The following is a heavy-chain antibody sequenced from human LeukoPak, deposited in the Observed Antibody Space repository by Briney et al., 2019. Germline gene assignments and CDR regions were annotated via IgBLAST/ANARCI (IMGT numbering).Heavy chain of an antibody. CDR2: IYYSGST. D-gene: IGHD1-26*01. CDR3: ARVRGSYGPFDY. V-gene: IGHV4-39*01. CDR1: GGSISSSSYY. J-gene: IGHJ4*02. Sequence: MPSETLSLTCTVSGGSISSSSYYWGWIRQPPGKGLGWIGSIYYSGSTYYNPSLKSRVTISVDTSKNQFSLKLSSVTAADTAVYYCARVRGSYGPFDYWGQGTLVTVSS.